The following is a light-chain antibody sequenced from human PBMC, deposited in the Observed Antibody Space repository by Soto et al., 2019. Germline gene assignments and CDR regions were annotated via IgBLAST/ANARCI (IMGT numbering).Light chain of an antibody. Sequence: DIQMTQSPSSLSASVGDRVTITCRASQDFSNFLAWYQQKPGRAPKLLMYDASTLQSGVPSRFSGNGSGTEFTLTISSLQPEDFATYYCQQLYSFPLTFGGGTKVDIK. CDR2: DAS. CDR1: QDFSNF. J-gene: IGKJ4*01. V-gene: IGKV1-9*01. CDR3: QQLYSFPLT.